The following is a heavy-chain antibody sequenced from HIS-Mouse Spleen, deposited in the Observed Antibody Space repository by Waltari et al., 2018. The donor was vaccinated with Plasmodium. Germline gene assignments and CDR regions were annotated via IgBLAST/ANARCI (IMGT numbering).Heavy chain of an antibody. CDR1: GFTFSSYA. V-gene: IGHV3-23*01. D-gene: IGHD7-27*01. Sequence: EVQLLESGGGLVQPGGSLRLSCAASGFTFSSYAMSWVRQAPGKGLGLLSAISGSGGSTDDADSVKRRFTSSRDNSKNTLYLQMNSLRAEDTAVYYGAKSSKGTGDLWDYWGQGTLVTVSS. CDR3: AKSSKGTGDLWDY. CDR2: ISGSGGST. J-gene: IGHJ4*02.